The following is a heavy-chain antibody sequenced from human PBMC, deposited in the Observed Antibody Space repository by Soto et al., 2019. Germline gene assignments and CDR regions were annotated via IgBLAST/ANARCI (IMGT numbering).Heavy chain of an antibody. V-gene: IGHV2-26*01. CDR3: ARIDRYNWNYTPAYYFDY. Sequence: GSGPTLVNPTETLTLTCTVSGFSLSNARMGVSWIRQPPGKALEWLAHIFSNDEKSYSTSLKSRLTISKDTSKSQVVLTMTNMDPVDTATYYFARIDRYNWNYTPAYYFDYWGQGTLVTVSS. CDR1: GFSLSNARMG. CDR2: IFSNDEK. J-gene: IGHJ4*02. D-gene: IGHD1-7*01.